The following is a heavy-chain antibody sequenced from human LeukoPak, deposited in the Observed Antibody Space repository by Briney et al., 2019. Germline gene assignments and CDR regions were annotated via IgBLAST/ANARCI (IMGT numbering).Heavy chain of an antibody. D-gene: IGHD5-18*01. CDR1: GGTFSSYA. V-gene: IGHV1-69*04. CDR3: AKDQGLTAPPPYGLDV. Sequence: SVKVSCKASGGTFSSYAISWVRQAPGQGLEWMGRIIPILGIANYAQKFQGRVTITADTSTSTVYMELSSLRSEETAVYYCAKDQGLTAPPPYGLDVWGQGTTVIVTS. J-gene: IGHJ6*02. CDR2: IIPILGIA.